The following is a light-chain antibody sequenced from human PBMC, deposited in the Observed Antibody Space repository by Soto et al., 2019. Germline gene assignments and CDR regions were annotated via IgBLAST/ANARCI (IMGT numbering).Light chain of an antibody. Sequence: QSALTQPASVSGSPGQSITISCTGTSSDVGGYNIVSWHQQQPGKAPKLMIYEVTNRPSGVSDRFSGSKSGNTASLTISWLKEEDEADYYCSSYTSLSLRVFGGGTKLTVL. J-gene: IGLJ2*01. CDR1: SSDVGGYNI. CDR2: EVT. V-gene: IGLV2-14*01. CDR3: SSYTSLSLRV.